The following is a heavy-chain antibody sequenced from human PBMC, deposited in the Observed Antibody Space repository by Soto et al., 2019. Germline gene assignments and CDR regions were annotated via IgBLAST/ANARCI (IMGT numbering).Heavy chain of an antibody. D-gene: IGHD2-15*01. J-gene: IGHJ4*02. CDR2: IKSKTDGGTT. V-gene: IGHV3-15*01. CDR3: TTIVVVVAAPPGYVGY. CDR1: GFTFSNAW. Sequence: EVQLVESGGGLVKPGGSLRLSCAASGFTFSNAWMSWVRQAPGKGLEWVGRIKSKTDGGTTDYAAPVKGRFTISRDDSKNTLYLQMNSLKTEDTAVYYCTTIVVVVAAPPGYVGYWGQGTLVTVSS.